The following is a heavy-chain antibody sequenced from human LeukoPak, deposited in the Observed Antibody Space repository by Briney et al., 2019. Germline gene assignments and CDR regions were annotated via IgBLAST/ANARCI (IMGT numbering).Heavy chain of an antibody. CDR2: IYIGGST. CDR3: ARMSSSSRGGMDV. Sequence: PGGSLRLSCAASGFTVSSNYMSWVRQAPGKGLEWVSVIYIGGSTYYADSVKGRFTISRDNSKNTLYLQMNSLRAEDTAVYYCARMSSSSRGGMDVGGQGSTVTVSS. CDR1: GFTVSSNY. D-gene: IGHD6-13*01. V-gene: IGHV3-53*01. J-gene: IGHJ6*02.